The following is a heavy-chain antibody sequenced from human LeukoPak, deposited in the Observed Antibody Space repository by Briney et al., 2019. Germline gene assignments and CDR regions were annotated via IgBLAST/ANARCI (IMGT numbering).Heavy chain of an antibody. CDR3: AKDDAWLQYGN. J-gene: IGHJ4*02. CDR1: GFTFSHHG. D-gene: IGHD5-24*01. V-gene: IGHV3-23*01. CDR2: ISPNGVIT. Sequence: GGSLRLSCAASGFTFSHHGMHWVRQAPGKGLEWVSGISPNGVITYYADSVKGRFTISRDNSKGTVYLQMNSLRPEDTAVYYCAKDDAWLQYGNWGRGTLVTVSS.